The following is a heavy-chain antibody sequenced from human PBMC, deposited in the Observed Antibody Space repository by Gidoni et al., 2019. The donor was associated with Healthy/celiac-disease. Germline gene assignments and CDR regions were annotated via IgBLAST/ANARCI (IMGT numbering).Heavy chain of an antibody. CDR1: GFTFSSYW. CDR2: IKQDGSEK. V-gene: IGHV3-7*01. D-gene: IGHD3-10*01. CDR3: ARAPFYGHSDLDY. J-gene: IGHJ4*02. Sequence: EVQLVESGGGLVQPGGSLRLSCAASGFTFSSYWMSWGRQAPGKGLEWVANIKQDGSEKYYVDSVKGRFTISRDNAKNSLYLQMNSLRAEDTAVYYCARAPFYGHSDLDYWGQGTLVTVSS.